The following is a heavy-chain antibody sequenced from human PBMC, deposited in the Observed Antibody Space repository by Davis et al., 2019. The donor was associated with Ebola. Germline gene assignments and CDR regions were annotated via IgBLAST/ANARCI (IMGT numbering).Heavy chain of an antibody. Sequence: SETLSLTCAVSGDSIVSINWWCWVRQSPGKGLEWIGEIFYSGTTNYNPPLKRRLTIPVDKSKNQFSLMLDSVTAADTAVYYCARFSGSGWYGGDYYYYYGMDVWGQGTTVTVSS. J-gene: IGHJ6*02. CDR1: GDSIVSINW. CDR3: ARFSGSGWYGGDYYYYYGMDV. CDR2: IFYSGTT. D-gene: IGHD6-19*01. V-gene: IGHV4-4*02.